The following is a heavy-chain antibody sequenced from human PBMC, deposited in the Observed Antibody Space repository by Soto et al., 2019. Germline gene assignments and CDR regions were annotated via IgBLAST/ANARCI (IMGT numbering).Heavy chain of an antibody. CDR1: GDSVSNNSTA. CDR3: ARERYGDYGRGTFDI. CDR2: TYYRSKWYN. V-gene: IGHV6-1*01. J-gene: IGHJ3*02. Sequence: SQTLSLTCAISGDSVSNNSTAWNWIRQSPSRGLEWLGRTYYRSKWYNDYAVSVKSRVIINPDTSKNQFSLQLNSVTPEDTAVYYCARERYGDYGRGTFDIWGQGTMVPVSS. D-gene: IGHD4-17*01.